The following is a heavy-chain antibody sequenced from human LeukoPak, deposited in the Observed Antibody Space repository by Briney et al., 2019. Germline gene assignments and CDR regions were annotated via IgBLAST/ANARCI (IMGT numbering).Heavy chain of an antibody. D-gene: IGHD3-9*01. CDR2: INSDGSST. V-gene: IGHV3-74*01. CDR1: GFTVSSNY. J-gene: IGHJ4*02. CDR3: ARVDYDILTGYLGFDY. Sequence: GGSLRLSCAASGFTVSSNYMSWVRQAPGKGLVWVSRINSDGSSTSYADSVKGRFTISRDNAKNTLYLQMNSLRAEDTAVYYCARVDYDILTGYLGFDYWGQGTLVTVSS.